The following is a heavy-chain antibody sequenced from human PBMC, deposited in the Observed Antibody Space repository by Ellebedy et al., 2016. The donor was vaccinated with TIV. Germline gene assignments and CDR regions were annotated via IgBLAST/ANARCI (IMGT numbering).Heavy chain of an antibody. D-gene: IGHD3-10*01. CDR2: ISVYNGNT. CDR3: AREIFGSGSYPLDY. J-gene: IGHJ4*02. V-gene: IGHV1-18*01. Sequence: ASVKVSXKASGYTFTNYGISWVRQAPGQGLEWMGWISVYNGNTRYAQKLQGRVSMTTDTSTSTVYMELRSLRSDDTAVYYCAREIFGSGSYPLDYWGQGTLVTVSS. CDR1: GYTFTNYG.